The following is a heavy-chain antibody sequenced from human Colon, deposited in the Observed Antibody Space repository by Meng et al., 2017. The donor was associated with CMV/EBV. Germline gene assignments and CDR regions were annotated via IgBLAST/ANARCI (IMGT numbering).Heavy chain of an antibody. CDR1: RCTFDDYL. CDR2: VRNQAEGCTS. CDR3: SRDGGKGSNFDS. D-gene: IGHD3-16*01. J-gene: IGHJ4*02. V-gene: IGHV3-72*01. Sequence: ASRCTFDDYLMDWVRQAPGTGLEWVGRVRNQAEGCTSEYAASVKGRFSVSRDDSENSVYLQMHSLKTEDTAVYYCSRDGGKGSNFDSWGQGTLVTVSS.